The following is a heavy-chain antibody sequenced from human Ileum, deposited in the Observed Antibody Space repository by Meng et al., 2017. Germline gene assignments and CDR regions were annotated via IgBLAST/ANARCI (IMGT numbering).Heavy chain of an antibody. CDR1: GFTFSSYE. D-gene: IGHD3-3*01. V-gene: IGHV3-48*03. CDR2: ISSSGSTI. J-gene: IGHJ4*02. CDR3: AREDYDFWSGQTPIDY. Sequence: GGSLRLSCAASGFTFSSYEMNWVRQAPGKGLAGVSYISSSGSTIYYAVSVTGRFTISSDYAKNALYLQINSLRAEDTAVYYCAREDYDFWSGQTPIDYWGQGTLVTVSS.